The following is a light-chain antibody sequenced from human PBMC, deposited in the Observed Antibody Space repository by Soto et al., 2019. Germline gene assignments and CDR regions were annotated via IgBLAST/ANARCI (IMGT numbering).Light chain of an antibody. CDR1: QSVSSY. J-gene: IGKJ3*01. CDR2: DAS. CDR3: QQRSNWPRGVFT. V-gene: IGKV3-11*01. Sequence: EIVLTQSPATLSLSPGERATLSCRASQSVSSYLAWYQQKPGQAHRLLIYDASNRATGIPARFSGSGSGTDFTLTISSLEPEDFAVYYCQQRSNWPRGVFTFGPGTKVDIK.